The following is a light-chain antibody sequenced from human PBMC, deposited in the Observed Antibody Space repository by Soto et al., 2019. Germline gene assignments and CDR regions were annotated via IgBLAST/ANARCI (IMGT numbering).Light chain of an antibody. CDR2: DVS. CDR1: SSDLGSYDY. J-gene: IGLJ2*01. V-gene: IGLV2-14*03. CDR3: SSYTRGGTLV. Sequence: QSVLTQPASVSGSPGQSITISCAGTSSDLGSYDYVSWYQQYPGRSPKLMIHDVSDRPSGVSNRFSGSKSGNTASLTISGLQAEDEADYSCSSYTRGGTLVFGGGTKLTVL.